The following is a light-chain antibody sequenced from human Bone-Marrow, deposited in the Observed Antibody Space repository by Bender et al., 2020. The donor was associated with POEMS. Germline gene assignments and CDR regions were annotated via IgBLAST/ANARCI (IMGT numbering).Light chain of an antibody. Sequence: QSALTQPASVSGSPGQSITISCTGTIGSDNLVSWYQQHPGKAPKLLIYEVGKGPSGVPDRFSGSKSGTSASLAITGLQAEDEADYFCVAWDASLNGWVFGGGTKLTVL. J-gene: IGLJ3*02. CDR1: IGSDNL. CDR2: EVG. V-gene: IGLV2-14*02. CDR3: VAWDASLNGWV.